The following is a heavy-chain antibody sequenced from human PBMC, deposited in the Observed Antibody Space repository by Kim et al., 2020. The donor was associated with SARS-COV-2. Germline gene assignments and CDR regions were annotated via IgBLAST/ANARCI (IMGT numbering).Heavy chain of an antibody. Sequence: GGSLRLSCAASGFTVSSNYMSWVRQAPGKGLEWVSVIYSGGSTYYADSVKGRFTISRDNSKNTLYLQMNSLRAEDTAVYYCARETWRYYFDYWGQGTLVTVSS. V-gene: IGHV3-53*01. CDR2: IYSGGST. CDR1: GFTVSSNY. CDR3: ARETWRYYFDY. J-gene: IGHJ4*02.